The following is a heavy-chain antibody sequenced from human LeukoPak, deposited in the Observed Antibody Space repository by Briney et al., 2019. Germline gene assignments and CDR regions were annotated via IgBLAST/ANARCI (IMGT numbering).Heavy chain of an antibody. CDR1: GGSISSGDYY. D-gene: IGHD3-16*02. CDR2: IYDSGST. J-gene: IGHJ4*02. V-gene: IGHV4-30-4*08. Sequence: SETLSLTCTVSGGSISSGDYYWSWIRQPPGKGLEWLGYIYDSGSTYYNPSLKRRVTISVDTSKHQFSLKLSSVTAAHTSVYLCARVVLRLGELSLVYWGQRNLVTASS. CDR3: ARVVLRLGELSLVY.